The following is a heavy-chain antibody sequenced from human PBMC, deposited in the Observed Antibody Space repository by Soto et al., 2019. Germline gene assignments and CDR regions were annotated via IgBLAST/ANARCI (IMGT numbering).Heavy chain of an antibody. CDR1: GFTFRTAW. CDR2: IKSKIDGETT. CDR3: ATLGIDLDY. D-gene: IGHD6-13*01. V-gene: IGHV3-15*01. J-gene: IGHJ4*01. Sequence: PGGSLSLSCAASGFTFRTAWMSWVRQAPGKGLEWVGRIKSKIDGETTDYAAPVKGRFTMSRDDSKNTLYLQMNSLKTEDSAVYHCATLGIDLDYWGPGITVTVSS.